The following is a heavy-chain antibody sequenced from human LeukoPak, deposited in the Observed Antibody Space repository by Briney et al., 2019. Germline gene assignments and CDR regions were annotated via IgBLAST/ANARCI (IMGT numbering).Heavy chain of an antibody. CDR3: ARDPLVKWFGEPTIDY. D-gene: IGHD3-10*01. CDR2: INPNSGGT. CDR1: GYTFTGNY. V-gene: IGHV1-2*02. Sequence: ASVKVSCKASGYTFTGNYMHWVRQAPGQGLEWMGWINPNSGGTNYAQKFQGRVTMTRDTSISTAYMELSRLRSDDTAVYYCARDPLVKWFGEPTIDYWGQGTLVTVSS. J-gene: IGHJ4*02.